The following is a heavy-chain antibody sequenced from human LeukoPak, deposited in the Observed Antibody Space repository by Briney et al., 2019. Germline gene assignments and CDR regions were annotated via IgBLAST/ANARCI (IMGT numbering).Heavy chain of an antibody. CDR2: INPNSGGT. CDR1: GYTFTSYG. Sequence: ASVKVSCKASGYTFTSYGISWVRQAPGQGLEWMGWINPNSGGTNYAQKFQGRVTMTRDTSISTAYMELSRLRSDDTAVYYCARDLDVDTAMVTVGYWGQGTLVTVSS. V-gene: IGHV1-2*02. J-gene: IGHJ4*02. CDR3: ARDLDVDTAMVTVGY. D-gene: IGHD5-18*01.